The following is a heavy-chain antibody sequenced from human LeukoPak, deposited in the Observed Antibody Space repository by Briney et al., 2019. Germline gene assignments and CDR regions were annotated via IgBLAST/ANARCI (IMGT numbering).Heavy chain of an antibody. CDR2: MYYSGST. V-gene: IGHV4-39*01. D-gene: IGHD6-13*01. CDR1: GGSISSSSYY. J-gene: IGHJ5*02. Sequence: SETLSLTCTVSGGSISSSSYYWGWIRQPPGKGLEWIGSMYYSGSTYYNPSLKSRVTISVDTSKNQFSLKLSSVTAADTAVYYCSRKGLEAPSWYGDWFDPWGQGTLVTVSS. CDR3: SRKGLEAPSWYGDWFDP.